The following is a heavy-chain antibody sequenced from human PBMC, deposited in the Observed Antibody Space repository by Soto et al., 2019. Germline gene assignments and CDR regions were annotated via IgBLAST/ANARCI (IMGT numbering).Heavy chain of an antibody. D-gene: IGHD3-16*01. CDR3: ATERNWGSYFDY. V-gene: IGHV3-30-3*01. CDR1: GFTFSSYA. CDR2: ISYDGSNK. J-gene: IGHJ4*02. Sequence: QVQLVESGGGVVQPGRSLRLSCAASGFTFSSYAMHWVRQAPGKGLEWVAVISYDGSNKYYADSVKGRFTISRDNSKNTLYPQMNSLRAEDTAVYYWATERNWGSYFDYRGQGTLVTVSS.